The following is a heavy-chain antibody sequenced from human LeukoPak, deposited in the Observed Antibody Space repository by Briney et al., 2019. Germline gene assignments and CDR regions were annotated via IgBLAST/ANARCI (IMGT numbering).Heavy chain of an antibody. V-gene: IGHV3-23*01. D-gene: IGHD3-16*01. CDR3: TTVNMITFGGVTIRYYFDY. Sequence: GGSLRLSCAASGFTFSSYAMSWVRQAPGKGLEWVSAISGSGGSTYYADSVKGRFTISRDNSKNTLYLQMNSLKTEDTAVYYCTTVNMITFGGVTIRYYFDYWGQGTLVTVSS. CDR1: GFTFSSYA. J-gene: IGHJ4*02. CDR2: ISGSGGST.